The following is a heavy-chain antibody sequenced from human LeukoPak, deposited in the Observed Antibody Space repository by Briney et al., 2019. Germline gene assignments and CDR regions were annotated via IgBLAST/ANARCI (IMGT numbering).Heavy chain of an antibody. Sequence: GGTPRLSCAASGFIFNNYALSWVRQTPGKGLEWVSAISGSGRNTYYADSVKGRFTISRDNSRSTVDLQMNSLRVEDTGIYYCARDEIPSGTWGQGTMVIVSS. D-gene: IGHD6-25*01. CDR1: GFIFNNYA. V-gene: IGHV3-23*01. CDR3: ARDEIPSGT. CDR2: ISGSGRNT. J-gene: IGHJ3*01.